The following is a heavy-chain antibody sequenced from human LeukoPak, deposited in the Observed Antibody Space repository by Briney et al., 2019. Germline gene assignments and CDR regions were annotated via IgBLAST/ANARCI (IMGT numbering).Heavy chain of an antibody. CDR1: GYTFTSYY. CDR3: ARGQPKSEYYDYVWGSYRENWFDP. V-gene: IGHV1-46*01. CDR2: INPSGGST. J-gene: IGHJ5*02. Sequence: ASVKVSCKAAGYTFTSYYMHWVRQAPGQGLEWRGMINPSGGSTSYAQKFQGRVTMTRDTSTSTVYMELSSQRSEDTAVYYCARGQPKSEYYDYVWGSYRENWFDPWGQGTLVTVSS. D-gene: IGHD3-16*02.